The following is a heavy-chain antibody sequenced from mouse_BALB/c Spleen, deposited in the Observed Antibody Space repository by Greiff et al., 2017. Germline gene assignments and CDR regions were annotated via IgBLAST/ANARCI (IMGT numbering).Heavy chain of an antibody. CDR1: GYSITSDYA. V-gene: IGHV3-2*02. CDR3: ARRDYYGSSPYAMDY. D-gene: IGHD1-1*01. Sequence: EVQLQQSGPGLVKPSQSLSLTCTVTGYSITSDYAWNWIRQFPGNKLEWMGYISYSGSTSYNPSLKSRISITRDTSKNQFFLQLNSVTTEDTATYYCARRDYYGSSPYAMDYWGQGTSVTVSS. J-gene: IGHJ4*01. CDR2: ISYSGST.